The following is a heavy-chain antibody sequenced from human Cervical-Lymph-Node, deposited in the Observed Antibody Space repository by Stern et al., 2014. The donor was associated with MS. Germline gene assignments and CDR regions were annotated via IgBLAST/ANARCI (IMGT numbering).Heavy chain of an antibody. CDR2: ISSSSSTI. D-gene: IGHD2-2*01. V-gene: IGHV3-48*02. CDR3: ARDCSSTNCYFDY. Sequence: EVQLVESGGGLVQPGGSLRLSCVASGFTFSNYIMNWVRQAPGKGLEWVSYISSSSSTIYYADSVKGRFIISRDNAKNSLYLQMNSLRDDDTAVYYCARDCSSTNCYFDYWGQGTLVTVSS. CDR1: GFTFSNYI. J-gene: IGHJ4*02.